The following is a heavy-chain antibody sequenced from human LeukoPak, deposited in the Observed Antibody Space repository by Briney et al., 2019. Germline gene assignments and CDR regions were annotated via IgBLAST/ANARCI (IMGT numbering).Heavy chain of an antibody. CDR2: IYDSGST. CDR3: PRGGVVVTAKRKVEPWFDP. CDR1: GGSISSYY. Sequence: SETLSLTCTVSGGSISSYYWSWIRQPPGKGLEWIGYIYDSGSTNHNPSLKSRVTISVDTSKNQISLKLSSVTAADTAVYYCPRGGVVVTAKRKVEPWFDPWGQGTLVTVSS. V-gene: IGHV4-59*01. D-gene: IGHD2-21*02. J-gene: IGHJ5*02.